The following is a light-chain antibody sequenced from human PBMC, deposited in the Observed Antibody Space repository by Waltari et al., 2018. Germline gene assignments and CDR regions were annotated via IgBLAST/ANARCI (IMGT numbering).Light chain of an antibody. CDR2: WAS. V-gene: IGKV4-1*01. J-gene: IGKJ4*01. CDR3: QQYYSTPLT. CDR1: ESVLYSSNNKNH. Sequence: DIVMTQSPESLAVSLGERATINCKSSESVLYSSNNKNHLAWYQQKPVQPPKLLLYWASTRESGVPDRFSGSWSETDFTLTVTSLQAEDAAVYYCQQYYSTPLTFGGGTRVEI.